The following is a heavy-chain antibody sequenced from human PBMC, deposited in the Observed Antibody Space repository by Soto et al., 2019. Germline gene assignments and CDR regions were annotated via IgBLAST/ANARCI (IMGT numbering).Heavy chain of an antibody. Sequence: PSETLSLTCAVYGGSFSGYYWSWIRQPPGKGLEWIGEINHSGSTNYNPSLKSRVTISVDTSKNQFSLKLSSVTAADTAVYYCARAYDICWFGPWGQGTLVTVSS. CDR3: ARAYDICWFGP. J-gene: IGHJ5*02. D-gene: IGHD3-9*01. V-gene: IGHV4-34*01. CDR2: INHSGST. CDR1: GGSFSGYY.